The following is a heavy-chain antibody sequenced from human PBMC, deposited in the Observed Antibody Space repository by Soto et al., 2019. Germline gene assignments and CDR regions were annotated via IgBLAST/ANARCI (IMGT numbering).Heavy chain of an antibody. CDR1: GGSISSGGYY. J-gene: IGHJ4*02. CDR2: IYYSGST. D-gene: IGHD3-22*01. Sequence: QVQLQESGPGLVKPSQTLCLTCTVSGGSISSGGYYWSWIRQHPGKGLEWIGYIYYSGSTYYNPSLKSRVTISVDTSKNQFSLKLSSVTAADTAVYYCARGDSGYYDSSGYYSYWGQGTLVTVSS. CDR3: ARGDSGYYDSSGYYSY. V-gene: IGHV4-31*03.